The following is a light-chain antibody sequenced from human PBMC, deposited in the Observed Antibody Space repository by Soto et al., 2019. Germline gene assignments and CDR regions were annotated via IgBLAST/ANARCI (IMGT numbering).Light chain of an antibody. CDR3: QQYNNWPPT. CDR2: GAS. CDR1: QSVGSN. Sequence: EIVMTQSPATLSVSPGERATLSCRASQSVGSNLAWYQQKPGQAPRLLIHGASTRATGIPARFSGSGSGTEFTLTISSLQSEDFAVYYCQQYNNWPPTFGQGTKLEIK. V-gene: IGKV3-15*01. J-gene: IGKJ2*01.